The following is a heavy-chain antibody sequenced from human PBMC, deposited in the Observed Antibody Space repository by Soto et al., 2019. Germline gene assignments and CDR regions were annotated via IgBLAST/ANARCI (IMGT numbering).Heavy chain of an antibody. CDR1: GFTFSDQY. V-gene: IGHV3-72*01. CDR2: CANKANGYAT. J-gene: IGHJ3*02. D-gene: IGHD1-26*01. Sequence: QLVESGGGLVQPGGSLRLSCVASGFTFSDQYIDWVRQAPGKGLEWVGRCANKANGYATEYAASVNGRFTISRDDSKNSLYLQMNSLKTEDTAVYSCTRGYSGVSIYAFDIWGQGTMVTVSS. CDR3: TRGYSGVSIYAFDI.